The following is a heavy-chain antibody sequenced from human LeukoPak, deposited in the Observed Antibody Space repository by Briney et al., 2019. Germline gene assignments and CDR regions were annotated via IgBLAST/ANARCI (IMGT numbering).Heavy chain of an antibody. CDR2: IYYSGST. V-gene: IGHV4-31*03. D-gene: IGHD5-18*01. CDR1: GGSISSGGYY. CDR3: ARTGSYGLPRDY. J-gene: IGHJ4*02. Sequence: SQTLSLACTVSGGSISSGGYYWSWIRQHPGKGLEWIGYIYYSGSTYYNPSLKSRVTISVDTSKNQFSLELSSVTAVDTAVYYCARTGSYGLPRDYWGQGTLVTVSS.